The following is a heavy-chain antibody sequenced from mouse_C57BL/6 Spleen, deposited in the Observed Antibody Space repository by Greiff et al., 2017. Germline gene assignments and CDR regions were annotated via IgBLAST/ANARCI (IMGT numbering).Heavy chain of an antibody. CDR1: GFPITSGYY. Sequence: VQGVESGPGLVKPSQSLFLTCSITGFPITSGYYWIWIRQSPGKPLEWMGYITHSGETFYNPSLQSPISITRETSKNQFFLQLNSVTTEDTAMYYCAGAPRLGRYYAMDYWGQGTSVTVSS. CDR2: ITHSGET. CDR3: AGAPRLGRYYAMDY. V-gene: IGHV12-3*01. D-gene: IGHD4-1*01. J-gene: IGHJ4*01.